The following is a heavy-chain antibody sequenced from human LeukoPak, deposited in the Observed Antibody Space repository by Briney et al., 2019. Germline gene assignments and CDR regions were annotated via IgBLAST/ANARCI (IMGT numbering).Heavy chain of an antibody. CDR3: ARDVTPHQYDYGERTAGSDY. CDR2: ISYDGSNK. V-gene: IGHV3-30*04. Sequence: RGGSLRLSCAASGFTFSSYAMHWVRQAPGKGLEWVAVISYDGSNKYCADSVKGRFTISRDNSKNTLYLQMNSLRAEDTAVYYCARDVTPHQYDYGERTAGSDYWGQGTLVTVSS. CDR1: GFTFSSYA. D-gene: IGHD4-17*01. J-gene: IGHJ4*02.